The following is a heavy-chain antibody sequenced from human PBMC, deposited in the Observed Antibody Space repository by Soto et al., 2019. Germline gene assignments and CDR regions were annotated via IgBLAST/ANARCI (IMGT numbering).Heavy chain of an antibody. Sequence: EVQLLESGGGLVQPGGSLRLSCAASGFTFSSYAMSWVRQPPGKGLDWVSAISGSGGSTYYADSVRGRFTISRDNSKNTLYLQMNSLRAEDTAVYYCAKDGVLRFLERHYYYYMDVWGKGTTVTVSS. D-gene: IGHD3-3*01. CDR1: GFTFSSYA. CDR3: AKDGVLRFLERHYYYYMDV. V-gene: IGHV3-23*01. CDR2: ISGSGGST. J-gene: IGHJ6*03.